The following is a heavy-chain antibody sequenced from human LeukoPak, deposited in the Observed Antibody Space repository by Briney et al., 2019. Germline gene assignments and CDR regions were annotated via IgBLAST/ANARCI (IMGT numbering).Heavy chain of an antibody. CDR3: ARSPRRLYVPGPLDY. CDR2: INHSGST. Sequence: SETLSLTCAVYGGSFSGYYWSWIRQPPGKGLEWIGEINHSGSTNYNPSLKSRVTISVDTSKNQFSLKLSSGPAADTAVYYCARSPRRLYVPGPLDYWGQGTLVTVSS. CDR1: GGSFSGYY. V-gene: IGHV4-34*01. J-gene: IGHJ4*02. D-gene: IGHD2-8*01.